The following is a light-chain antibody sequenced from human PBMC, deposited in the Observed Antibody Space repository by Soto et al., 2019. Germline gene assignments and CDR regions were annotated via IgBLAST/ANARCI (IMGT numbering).Light chain of an antibody. CDR2: GAS. Sequence: VVLTQSPATLSVSPGDRATLSCRASQSVNNRLAWYQQKPGQAPRLLIYGASTRATGIPARFSGSGSGTEFPLTISSLQSEDFAVYYCQQYYDWYSFGQGTKLDI. CDR1: QSVNNR. V-gene: IGKV3-15*01. J-gene: IGKJ2*03. CDR3: QQYYDWYS.